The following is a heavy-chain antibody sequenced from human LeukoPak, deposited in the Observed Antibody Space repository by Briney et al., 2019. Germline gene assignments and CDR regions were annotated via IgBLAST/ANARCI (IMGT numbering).Heavy chain of an antibody. CDR3: ARALYGDGYYYYGMDV. J-gene: IGHJ6*02. Sequence: SETLSLTCTVSGGSISSGGYYWSWIRQHPGKGLEWIGYIYYSGSTYYNPSLKSRVTISVDTSKNQFSLKLSSVTAADTAVYYCARALYGDGYYYYGMDVWGQGTTVTASS. V-gene: IGHV4-31*03. CDR2: IYYSGST. CDR1: GGSISSGGYY. D-gene: IGHD4-17*01.